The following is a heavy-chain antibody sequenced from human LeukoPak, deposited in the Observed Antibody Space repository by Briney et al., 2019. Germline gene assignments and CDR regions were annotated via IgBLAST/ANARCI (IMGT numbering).Heavy chain of an antibody. CDR2: IWLDGTNK. CDR3: ARRLYCSGTNCYTGPDAFDI. J-gene: IGHJ3*02. Sequence: GGSLRLSCAASGFAFSTYGMHRVRQAPGKGLEGGAVIWLDGTNKYYADSVNGRLTISSDNYKNARYLQMHSLRAEDTAVYYCARRLYCSGTNCYTGPDAFDIWGQGTMVTVSS. D-gene: IGHD2-2*02. CDR1: GFAFSTYG. V-gene: IGHV3-33*01.